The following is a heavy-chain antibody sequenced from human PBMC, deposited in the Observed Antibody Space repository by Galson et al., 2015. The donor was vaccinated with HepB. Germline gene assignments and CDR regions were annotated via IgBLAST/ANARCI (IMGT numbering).Heavy chain of an antibody. CDR2: INSDGGST. Sequence: SLRLSCAASGFTFSNYWMHWVSQGPGKGLVWVSRINSDGGSTSYADSVKGRFTISRDNAKNMLYLQMNILRAEDTAVYYCARGYSNGYRIDYWGQGALVTVSS. CDR3: ARGYSNGYRIDY. CDR1: GFTFSNYW. D-gene: IGHD5-18*01. V-gene: IGHV3-74*01. J-gene: IGHJ4*02.